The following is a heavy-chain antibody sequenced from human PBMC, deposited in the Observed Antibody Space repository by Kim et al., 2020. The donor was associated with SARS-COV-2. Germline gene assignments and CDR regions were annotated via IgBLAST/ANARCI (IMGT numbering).Heavy chain of an antibody. J-gene: IGHJ6*02. CDR3: AKGVWFGELLDYYGMDD. Sequence: LRLSCAASGFTFDDYAMHWVRQAPGKGLEWVSGISWNSGSIGYADSVKGRFTISRDNAKNSLYLQMNSLRAEDTALYYCAKGVWFGELLDYYGMDDWGQGTTVTSP. D-gene: IGHD3-10*01. V-gene: IGHV3-9*01. CDR1: GFTFDDYA. CDR2: ISWNSGSI.